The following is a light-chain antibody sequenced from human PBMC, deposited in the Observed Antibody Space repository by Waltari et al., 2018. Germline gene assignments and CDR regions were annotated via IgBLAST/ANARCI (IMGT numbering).Light chain of an antibody. J-gene: IGKJ1*01. V-gene: IGKV3-20*01. Sequence: EIMLTQSPGTLSLSPGERATLSCRASQSISRFLAWYQQKPGQAPRLLIYDASSRATGIPDRFSGSGSGTDLSLTISRLEPEDIAVYYCQKYGSVPATFGQGTKVEIK. CDR3: QKYGSVPAT. CDR2: DAS. CDR1: QSISRF.